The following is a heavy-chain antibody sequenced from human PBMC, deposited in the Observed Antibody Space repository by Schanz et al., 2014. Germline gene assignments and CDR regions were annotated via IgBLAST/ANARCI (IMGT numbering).Heavy chain of an antibody. D-gene: IGHD2-2*02. CDR3: AGGEYQLLYGN. Sequence: EVQLLESGGGLVQPGGSLRLSCAASGFTFRSYSMNWVRQAPGKGLEWISYISSTSRATYYADSVKGRFTISRDNAKNSLFLQMNSLRAEDTAVYYCAGGEYQLLYGNWVQGTLVTVSS. J-gene: IGHJ4*02. CDR1: GFTFRSYS. V-gene: IGHV3-48*01. CDR2: ISSTSRAT.